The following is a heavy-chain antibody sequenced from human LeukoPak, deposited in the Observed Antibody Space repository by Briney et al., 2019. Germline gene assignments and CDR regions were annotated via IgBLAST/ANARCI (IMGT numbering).Heavy chain of an antibody. Sequence: SETLSLTCAVYGGSFSGYYWSWIRQPPGKGLEWIGEINHSGSTNYNPSLKSRVTISVDTSKNQFSLKLSSVTAADTAVYCCARGAGPYYYYYYGMDVWGQGTTVTVSS. CDR2: INHSGST. CDR1: GGSFSGYY. J-gene: IGHJ6*02. V-gene: IGHV4-34*01. CDR3: ARGAGPYYYYYYGMDV.